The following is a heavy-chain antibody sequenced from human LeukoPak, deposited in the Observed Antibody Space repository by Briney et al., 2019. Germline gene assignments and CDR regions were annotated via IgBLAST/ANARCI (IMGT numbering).Heavy chain of an antibody. CDR3: ARRQGCSSTSCPPDS. CDR2: IYPGDSDT. Sequence: PGESLKISCRGSGYSFTTYWIGWVRQMPGKGLEWMGIIYPGDSDTRYSPSFQGQVTMSADKPINTAYLQWSSLKASDTAMYYCARRQGCSSTSCPPDSWGQGTLVTVSS. D-gene: IGHD2-2*01. J-gene: IGHJ4*02. CDR1: GYSFTTYW. V-gene: IGHV5-51*01.